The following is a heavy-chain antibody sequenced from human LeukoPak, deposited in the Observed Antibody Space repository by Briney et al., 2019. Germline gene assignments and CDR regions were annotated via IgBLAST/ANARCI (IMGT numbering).Heavy chain of an antibody. CDR3: ARGISGYSGTSGYYYDY. J-gene: IGHJ4*02. CDR2: ISHSGSI. CDR1: GFTFSSYAM. D-gene: IGHD3-22*01. V-gene: IGHV4-4*02. Sequence: GSLRLSCAASGFTFSSYAMSWVRQPPGKGLEWIGEISHSGSINYNPSLKNRVTLSIDRSNNHFSLRLSSLTAADTAVYYCARGISGYSGTSGYYYDYWGQGTLVTVYS.